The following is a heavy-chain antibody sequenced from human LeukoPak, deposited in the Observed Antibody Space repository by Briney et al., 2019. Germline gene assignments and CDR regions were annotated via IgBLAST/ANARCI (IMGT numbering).Heavy chain of an antibody. D-gene: IGHD6-13*01. Sequence: GGSLRLSCAASGFTFSSYAMHWVRQAPGKGLEWVAVISNDGSDKYFADSVKGRFSISRDNSKNTLYLQMNSLRAEDTAVYYCARYVSAAADYYFDYWGQGTLVTVSS. V-gene: IGHV3-30-3*01. CDR2: ISNDGSDK. CDR1: GFTFSSYA. CDR3: ARYVSAAADYYFDY. J-gene: IGHJ4*02.